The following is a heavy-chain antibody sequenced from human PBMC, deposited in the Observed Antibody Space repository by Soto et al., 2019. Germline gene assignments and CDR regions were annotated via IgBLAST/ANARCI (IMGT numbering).Heavy chain of an antibody. CDR3: ARRRHDILTGYPSNGMDV. V-gene: IGHV4-39*01. CDR1: GGSISSSSYY. J-gene: IGHJ6*02. CDR2: IYYSGST. Sequence: PSETLSLTCTVSGGSISSSSYYWGWIRQPPGKGLEWIGSIYYSGSTYYNPSLKSRVTISVDTSKNQFSLKLSSVTAADTAVYYCARRRHDILTGYPSNGMDVRGQGTTVPVSS. D-gene: IGHD3-9*01.